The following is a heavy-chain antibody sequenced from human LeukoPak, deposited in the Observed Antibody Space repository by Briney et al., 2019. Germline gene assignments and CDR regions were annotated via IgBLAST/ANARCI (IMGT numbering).Heavy chain of an antibody. J-gene: IGHJ4*02. V-gene: IGHV3-11*01. CDR3: AKNYYGSGSYYPNIFDY. Sequence: PGGSLRLSCAASGFTFSDYYMSWIRQAPGKGLEWVSYISSSGSTIYYADSVKGRFTISRDNAKNSLYLQMNSLRAEDTAVYYCAKNYYGSGSYYPNIFDYWGQGTLVTVSS. D-gene: IGHD3-10*01. CDR1: GFTFSDYY. CDR2: ISSSGSTI.